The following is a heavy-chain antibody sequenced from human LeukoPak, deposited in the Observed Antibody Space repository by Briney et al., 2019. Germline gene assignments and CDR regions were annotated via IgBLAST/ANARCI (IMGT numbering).Heavy chain of an antibody. CDR2: IYYSGST. V-gene: IGHV4-31*03. D-gene: IGHD2-2*01. J-gene: IGHJ6*04. CDR1: GGSISSGGYY. Sequence: SQTLSLTCTVSGGSISSGGYYWSWIRQHPGTGLEWIGYIYYSGSTYYNPSLKSRVTISVDTSKNQFSLKLSSVTAADTAVYYCARDRIWDPRQHQLLLGSTTDYGMDVWGKGTTVTVSS. CDR3: ARDRIWDPRQHQLLLGSTTDYGMDV.